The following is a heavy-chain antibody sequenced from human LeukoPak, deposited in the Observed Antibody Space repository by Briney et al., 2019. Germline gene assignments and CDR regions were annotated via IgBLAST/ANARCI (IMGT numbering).Heavy chain of an antibody. CDR2: SDGSST. CDR1: RFTFSTYW. D-gene: IGHD1-26*01. Sequence: GGSLRLSCAASRFTFSTYWMHWVRQAPGKGLVWVSRSDGSSTGYADSVNGRFTISRDNSKNTMYLQMNSLRSEDTAVYYCARDLQWELPGYYNWFDPWGQGTLVTVSS. CDR3: ARDLQWELPGYYNWFDP. V-gene: IGHV3-74*01. J-gene: IGHJ5*02.